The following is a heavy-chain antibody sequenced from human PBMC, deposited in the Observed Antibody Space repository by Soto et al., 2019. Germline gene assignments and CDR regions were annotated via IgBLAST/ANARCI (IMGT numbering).Heavy chain of an antibody. CDR1: GYTLTELS. CDR3: ASSIYCSSTSCYRADWFDP. D-gene: IGHD2-2*02. V-gene: IGHV1-24*01. CDR2: FDPEDGET. Sequence: QVQLVQSGAEVKKPGASVKVSCKVSGYTLTELSMHWVRQAPGKGLEWMGGFDPEDGETIYAQKFQGRVTMTEDTSTDTAYMELSSLRSEDTAVYYCASSIYCSSTSCYRADWFDPGGQGTLVTVSS. J-gene: IGHJ5*02.